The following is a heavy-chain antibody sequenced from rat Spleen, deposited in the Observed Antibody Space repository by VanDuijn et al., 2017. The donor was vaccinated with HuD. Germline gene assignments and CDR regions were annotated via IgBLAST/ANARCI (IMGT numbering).Heavy chain of an antibody. Sequence: EVQLVESGGGLVQPGRSMKLSCAASGFIFSTNDMAWVRQAPTKGLEWIASISTGGGNTYYRDSVKGRFTISRDNARNTQFLQMNNLRSEDTAMYYCAGGGHSALNWFAYWGQGTLVTVSS. D-gene: IGHD3-3*01. V-gene: IGHV5S13*01. CDR3: AGGGHSALNWFAY. J-gene: IGHJ3*01. CDR1: GFIFSTND. CDR2: ISTGGGNT.